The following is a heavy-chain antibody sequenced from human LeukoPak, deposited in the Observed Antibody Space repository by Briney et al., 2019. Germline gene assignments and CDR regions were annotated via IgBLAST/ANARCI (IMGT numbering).Heavy chain of an antibody. Sequence: ASVKVSCKASGYTFTGYYMHWVRQAPGQGLEWMGWINPNSGGTNYAQKFQGRVTMTRDTSISTAYMELSRLRSDDAAVYYCARGQEYYYDSSGYSFDYWGQGTLVTVSS. CDR2: INPNSGGT. J-gene: IGHJ4*02. CDR1: GYTFTGYY. D-gene: IGHD3-22*01. CDR3: ARGQEYYYDSSGYSFDY. V-gene: IGHV1-2*02.